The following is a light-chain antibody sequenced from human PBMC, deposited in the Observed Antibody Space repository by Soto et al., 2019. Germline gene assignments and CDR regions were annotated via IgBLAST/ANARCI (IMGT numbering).Light chain of an antibody. CDR1: QSVTNYQ. J-gene: IGKJ1*01. Sequence: EIVLTQSPGTLSLSPGERATLSCRASQSVTNYQLAWFRQTPGQAPRLLIWGASNRATGIPDMFSGSRSGTDFTLTIRGLEPEDFVVFYCYQYGSSPPTFGQGTKVEIK. CDR2: GAS. CDR3: YQYGSSPPT. V-gene: IGKV3-20*01.